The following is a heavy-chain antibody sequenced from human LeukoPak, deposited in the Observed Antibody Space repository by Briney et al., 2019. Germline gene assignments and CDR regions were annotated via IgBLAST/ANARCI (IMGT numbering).Heavy chain of an antibody. Sequence: KPGGSLRLSCAASGFTFSDYYMNWIRQAPGKGLEWVSYISTSGGTMYYADSVKGRFTISRDNAKNSLYLQMNSLRAEDTAVYYCARQQLPRRDAFDIWGQGTMVAVSS. CDR1: GFTFSDYY. D-gene: IGHD6-13*01. J-gene: IGHJ3*02. V-gene: IGHV3-11*01. CDR2: ISTSGGTM. CDR3: ARQQLPRRDAFDI.